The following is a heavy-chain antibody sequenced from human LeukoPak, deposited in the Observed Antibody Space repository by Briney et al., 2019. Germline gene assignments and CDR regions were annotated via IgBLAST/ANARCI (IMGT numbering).Heavy chain of an antibody. CDR3: ARVPSSYYDILTGYPNWFDP. CDR2: IYYSGST. V-gene: IGHV4-59*01. CDR1: GGSISSYY. D-gene: IGHD3-9*01. Sequence: SETLSLTCTVSGGSISSYYWSWVRQPPGKGLEWIGYIYYSGSTNYNPSLKSRVTISVDTSKNQFSLKLSSVTAADTAVYYCARVPSSYYDILTGYPNWFDPWGQGTLVTVSS. J-gene: IGHJ5*02.